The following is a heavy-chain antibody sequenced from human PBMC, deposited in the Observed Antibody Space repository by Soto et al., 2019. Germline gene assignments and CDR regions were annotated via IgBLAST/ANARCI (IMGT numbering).Heavy chain of an antibody. Sequence: PSETLSLTCAVYGGSFSGYYWSWIRQPPGKGLEWIGEINHSGSTNYNPSLKSRVTISVDTSKNQFSLKLSSVTAADTAVYYCARGKLLWSRGLDAFDIWGQGTMVTVSS. CDR1: GGSFSGYY. CDR2: INHSGST. V-gene: IGHV4-34*01. J-gene: IGHJ3*02. D-gene: IGHD3-10*01. CDR3: ARGKLLWSRGLDAFDI.